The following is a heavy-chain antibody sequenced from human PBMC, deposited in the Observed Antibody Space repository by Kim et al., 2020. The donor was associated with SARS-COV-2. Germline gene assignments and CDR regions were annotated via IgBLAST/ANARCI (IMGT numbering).Heavy chain of an antibody. CDR3: VRVRVRGDD. J-gene: IGHJ4*02. CDR1: GFHFRNYW. CDR2: MDADDRSI. D-gene: IGHD5-12*01. V-gene: IGHV3-74*01. Sequence: GGSLRLSCVASGFHFRNYWMHWVRQVPGKGLVWVSRMDADDRSINYADSVKGRFTISRDNAKNTLYLQMSSLRVEDTAVYYCVRVRVRGDDCGQGTMVT.